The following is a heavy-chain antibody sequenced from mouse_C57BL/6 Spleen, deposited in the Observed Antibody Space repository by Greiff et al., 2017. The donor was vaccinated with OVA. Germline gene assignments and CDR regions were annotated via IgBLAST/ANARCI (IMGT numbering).Heavy chain of an antibody. CDR1: GYTFTGYW. V-gene: IGHV1-9*01. D-gene: IGHD1-1*01. CDR3: ARPASYYYGSSFWFAY. J-gene: IGHJ3*01. Sequence: QVQLKESGAELMKPGASVKLSCKATGYTFTGYWIEWVKQRPGHGLEWIGEILPGSGSTNYNEKFKGKATFTADTSSNTAYMQLSSLTTEDSAIYYCARPASYYYGSSFWFAYWGQGTLVTVSA. CDR2: ILPGSGST.